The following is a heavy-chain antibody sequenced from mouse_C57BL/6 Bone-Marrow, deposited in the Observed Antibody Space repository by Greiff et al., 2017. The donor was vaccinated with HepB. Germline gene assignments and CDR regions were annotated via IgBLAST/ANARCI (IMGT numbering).Heavy chain of an antibody. D-gene: IGHD2-3*01. CDR2: IHPNSGST. J-gene: IGHJ2*01. Sequence: QVQLKQPGAELVKPGASVKLSCKASGYTFTSYWMHWVKQRPGQGLEWIGMIHPNSGSTNYNEKFKSEATLTVDKSSSTAYMQLSSLTSEDSAVYYCARDGFYYFDYWGQGTTLTVSS. CDR1: GYTFTSYW. CDR3: ARDGFYYFDY. V-gene: IGHV1-64*01.